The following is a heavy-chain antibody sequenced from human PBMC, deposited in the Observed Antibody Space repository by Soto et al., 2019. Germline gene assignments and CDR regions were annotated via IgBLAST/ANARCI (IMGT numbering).Heavy chain of an antibody. D-gene: IGHD6-13*01. V-gene: IGHV4-34*01. CDR1: GGSFSGYY. Sequence: QVQLQQWGAGLLKPSETLSLTCAVYGGSFSGYYWSWIRQPPGKGLEWIGEINHSGSTNYNPSLKSRVTIPVDTSKNQFSLKLSSVTAADTAVYYCARGFWYSSSLDAFDIWGQGTMVTVSS. CDR3: ARGFWYSSSLDAFDI. J-gene: IGHJ3*02. CDR2: INHSGST.